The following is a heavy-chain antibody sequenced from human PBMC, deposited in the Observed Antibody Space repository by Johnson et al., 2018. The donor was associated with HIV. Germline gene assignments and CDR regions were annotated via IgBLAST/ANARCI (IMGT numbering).Heavy chain of an antibody. CDR2: ISYDGSNK. Sequence: VQLVESGGGVVQPGRSLRLSCAASGFTFSSYAMHWVRQAPGKGLEWVAVISYDGSNKYYADSVKGRFTISRENAKNSLYLQMNSLRAGDTAVYYCARGEGYCSSTSCDDAFDIWGQGTMVTVSS. CDR1: GFTFSSYA. V-gene: IGHV3-30*14. J-gene: IGHJ3*02. CDR3: ARGEGYCSSTSCDDAFDI. D-gene: IGHD2-2*01.